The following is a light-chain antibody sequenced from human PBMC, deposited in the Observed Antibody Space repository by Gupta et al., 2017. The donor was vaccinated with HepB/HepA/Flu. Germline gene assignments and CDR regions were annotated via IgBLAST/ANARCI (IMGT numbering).Light chain of an antibody. CDR1: SYSVSTNSY. CDR3: VLYMGSGVWL. J-gene: IGLJ3*02. V-gene: IGLV8-61*01. CDR2: NTN. Sequence: QTVVIQEPSFSVSPGGTVTLTCVLSSYSVSTNSYPSWYEQTPGQAPRTLIYNTNTRSSGVPDRFSGSILGNKAALTITGAQADDESDYYCVLYMGSGVWLFGGGTHLTVL.